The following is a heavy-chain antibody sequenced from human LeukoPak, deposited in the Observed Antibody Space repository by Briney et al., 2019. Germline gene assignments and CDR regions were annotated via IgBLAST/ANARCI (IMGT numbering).Heavy chain of an antibody. CDR1: GFAFSSYA. D-gene: IGHD2-2*01. CDR3: ARQLVPSANAVDV. CDR2: ITTDGGSK. J-gene: IGHJ6*02. Sequence: GGSLRLSCVASGFAFSSYAMRWLRQAPGKGLEYVSSITTDGGSKYYADSVRGRFTISRDNSKNTLYLQMDSLRVEDTAVYYCARQLVPSANAVDVWGQGTTVIVSS. V-gene: IGHV3-23*01.